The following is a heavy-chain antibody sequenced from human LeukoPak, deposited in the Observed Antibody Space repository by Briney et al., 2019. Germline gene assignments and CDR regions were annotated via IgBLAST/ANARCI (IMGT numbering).Heavy chain of an antibody. CDR1: GFTFSSYG. CDR3: AKDKGIAVAGVSDY. V-gene: IGHV3-30*18. CDR2: ISYDGSNK. D-gene: IGHD6-19*01. J-gene: IGHJ4*02. Sequence: GGSLRLSCAASGFTFSSYGMHWVRQAPGKGLEWVAVISYDGSNKYYADSVKGRFTISRDNSKNTLYLQMNSLRAEDTAVYYCAKDKGIAVAGVSDYWGQGTLVTVSS.